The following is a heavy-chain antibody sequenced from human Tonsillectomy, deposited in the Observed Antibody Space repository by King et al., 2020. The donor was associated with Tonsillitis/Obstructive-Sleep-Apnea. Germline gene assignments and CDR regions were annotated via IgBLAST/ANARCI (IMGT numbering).Heavy chain of an antibody. D-gene: IGHD2-15*01. Sequence: VQLQESGPGLVKPSETLSLTCTVSGGSISSYYWSWIRQPPGKGLEWIGYIYYSGSTNYNPSLKSRVTISVDTSKNQFSLKLSSVTAADTAVYYCARLGPGGGYWGQGTLVTVSS. CDR3: ARLGPGGGY. CDR2: IYYSGST. V-gene: IGHV4-59*08. J-gene: IGHJ4*02. CDR1: GGSISSYY.